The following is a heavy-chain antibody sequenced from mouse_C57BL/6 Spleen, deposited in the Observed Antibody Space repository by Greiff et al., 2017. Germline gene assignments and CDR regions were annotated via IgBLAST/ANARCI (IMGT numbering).Heavy chain of an antibody. CDR3: ARENGEGAMDY. CDR1: GYTFTDYY. J-gene: IGHJ4*01. CDR2: IYPGSGNT. D-gene: IGHD1-1*01. V-gene: IGHV1-76*01. Sequence: QVQLQQSGAELVRPGASVKLSCKASGYTFTDYYINWVKQRPGQGLEWIARIYPGSGNTYYNEKFKGKATLTAEKSSSTAYMQLSSLTSEDSAVYFCARENGEGAMDYWGQGTSVTVSS.